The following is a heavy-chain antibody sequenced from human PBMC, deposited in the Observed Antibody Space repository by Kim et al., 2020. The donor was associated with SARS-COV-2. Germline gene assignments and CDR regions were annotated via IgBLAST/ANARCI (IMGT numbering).Heavy chain of an antibody. Sequence: SETLSLTCGVPGGSIGGFYLTWVRQPPGKALEWIGNIFYTGATDSNLSLTSRVTMSVGASKNSFSLHLRSVTAADTAVYFCARRRQLDYAIAVWVQGTTV. CDR2: IFYTGAT. CDR3: ARRRQLDYAIAV. D-gene: IGHD2-2*01. CDR1: GGSIGGFY. V-gene: IGHV4-59*08. J-gene: IGHJ3*01.